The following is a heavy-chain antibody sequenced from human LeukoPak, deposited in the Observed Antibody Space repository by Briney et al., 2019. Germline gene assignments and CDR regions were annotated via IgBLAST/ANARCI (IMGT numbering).Heavy chain of an antibody. D-gene: IGHD1-14*01. CDR2: IWYDGSNK. CDR3: AKGSGINHYHWIDP. CDR1: GFTFSSYG. V-gene: IGHV3-33*06. Sequence: PGGSLRLSCAASGFTFSSYGMHWVRQAPGKGLEWVAVIWYDGSNKYYADSVKGRFTISRDNSKNTLYLQMDSLRAEDTALYYCAKGSGINHYHWIDPWGQGTLVTVSS. J-gene: IGHJ5*02.